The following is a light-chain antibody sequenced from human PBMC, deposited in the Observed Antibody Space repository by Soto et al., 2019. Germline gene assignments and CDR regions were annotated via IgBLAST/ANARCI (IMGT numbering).Light chain of an antibody. CDR2: DDR. V-gene: IGLV2-11*01. CDR1: SSDVGGYNF. J-gene: IGLJ2*01. Sequence: QPVLTQPRSVSGSPGQSVTISCTGTSSDVGGYNFVSWYQQHPGKAPKVMIYDDRMRPSGVPDRFSGSRSGNTASLTISGLQAEDEADYYCCSYAGTYSHRIFGGGTKVTVL. CDR3: CSYAGTYSHRI.